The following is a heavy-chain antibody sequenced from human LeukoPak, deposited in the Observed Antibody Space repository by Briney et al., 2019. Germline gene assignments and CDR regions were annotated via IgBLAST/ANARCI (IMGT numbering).Heavy chain of an antibody. D-gene: IGHD3-10*01. CDR3: ARDVTNYGSGSFIDY. V-gene: IGHV1-69*04. Sequence: GASVKVSCKASGGTFSSYAISWVRQAPGQGLEWMGRIIPILGIANYAQKFQGRVTITADKSTSTVYMELSSLRSEDTAVYYCARDVTNYGSGSFIDYWGQGTLVTVSS. J-gene: IGHJ4*02. CDR2: IIPILGIA. CDR1: GGTFSSYA.